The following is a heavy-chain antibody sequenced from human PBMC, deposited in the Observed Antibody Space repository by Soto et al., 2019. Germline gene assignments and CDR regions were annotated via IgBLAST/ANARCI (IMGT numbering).Heavy chain of an antibody. V-gene: IGHV1-3*01. Sequence: ASVKVSCKASGYTFTDYAIHWVRQAPGQRIEWIRWINAGNGNTVYSQKFQGRITITRDTSASIAYVELSTLTSEDTAVFYCARAGYCTSPIFYPLGYNMDVWGKGTTVTVS. J-gene: IGHJ6*03. D-gene: IGHD2-8*01. CDR1: GYTFTDYA. CDR3: ARAGYCTSPIFYPLGYNMDV. CDR2: INAGNGNT.